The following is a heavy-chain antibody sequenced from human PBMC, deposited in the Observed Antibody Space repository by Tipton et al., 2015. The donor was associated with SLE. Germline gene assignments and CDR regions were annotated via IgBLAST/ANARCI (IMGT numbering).Heavy chain of an antibody. Sequence: SLRLSCAASGFTFSSYWMSWVRQAPGKGLEWVANIKQDGSEKYYVDSVKGRFTISRDNAKNSLYLQMNSLRAEDAAVYYCAGRDGWLGTEYFQHWGQGTLVTVSS. D-gene: IGHD6-19*01. J-gene: IGHJ1*01. CDR2: IKQDGSEK. V-gene: IGHV3-7*01. CDR1: GFTFSSYW. CDR3: AGRDGWLGTEYFQH.